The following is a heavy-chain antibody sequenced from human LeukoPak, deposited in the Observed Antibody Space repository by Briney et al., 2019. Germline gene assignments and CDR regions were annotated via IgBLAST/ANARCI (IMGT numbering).Heavy chain of an antibody. CDR3: ARGPGSRGGYYVGDF. Sequence: GGSLRLSCAASGFTFSSHLMHWVRQAPGRGLVWVSRISSDGTYTNYADSVRGRFTISRDNAKNTLYLQMNSLRAEDTAVYYCARGPGSRGGYYVGDFWGQGTLVTVSP. D-gene: IGHD3-16*01. CDR2: ISSDGTYT. V-gene: IGHV3-74*01. CDR1: GFTFSSHL. J-gene: IGHJ4*02.